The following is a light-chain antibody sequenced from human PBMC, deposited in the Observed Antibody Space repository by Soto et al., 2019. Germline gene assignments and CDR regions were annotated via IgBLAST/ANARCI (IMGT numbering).Light chain of an antibody. V-gene: IGKV3-20*01. Sequence: EIVLTQSPGTLSLSPGERATLSRRASQSVSSSYLAWYQQKPGQAPRLLIYGASSRATGIPDRFSGSGSGTDFTLTISRLEPEDFAVYYCQQYGSSSATFGGGTKVDIK. CDR1: QSVSSSY. CDR3: QQYGSSSAT. J-gene: IGKJ4*01. CDR2: GAS.